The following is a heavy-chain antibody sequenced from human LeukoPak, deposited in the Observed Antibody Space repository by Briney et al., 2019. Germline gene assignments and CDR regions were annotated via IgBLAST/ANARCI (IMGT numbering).Heavy chain of an antibody. CDR3: ARDGTPGIVGPQGAFDI. CDR2: ISYDGSNK. D-gene: IGHD1-26*01. Sequence: GGSLRLSCAASGFTFSSYAMHWVRQAPGKGLEWVAVISYDGSNKYYADSVKGRFTISRDNSKNTLYLQMNSLRAEDTAVYYCARDGTPGIVGPQGAFDIWGQGTMVTVSS. CDR1: GFTFSSYA. J-gene: IGHJ3*02. V-gene: IGHV3-30*04.